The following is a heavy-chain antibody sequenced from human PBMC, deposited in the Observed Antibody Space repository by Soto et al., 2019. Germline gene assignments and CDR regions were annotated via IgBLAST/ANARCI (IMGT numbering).Heavy chain of an antibody. Sequence: VQLVESGGGVVRPGGSLRLSCAASGFTFDDCGMSWVRQTPRKGLEWVSGINWNGGTRYADSVKGRFTISRDNAKNSLYLQMNSLRAEDTALYYCARDLDLFDYWGQGTLVTVSS. V-gene: IGHV3-20*04. CDR3: ARDLDLFDY. J-gene: IGHJ4*02. D-gene: IGHD1-1*01. CDR2: INWNGGT. CDR1: GFTFDDCG.